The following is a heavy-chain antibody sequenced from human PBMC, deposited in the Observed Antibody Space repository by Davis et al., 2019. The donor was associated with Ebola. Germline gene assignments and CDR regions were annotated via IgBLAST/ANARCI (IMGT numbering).Heavy chain of an antibody. J-gene: IGHJ4*02. CDR2: INAGNGNT. D-gene: IGHD3-22*01. Sequence: ASVKVSCKASGNTFNTYAMHWVRQAPGQRFEWMGWINAGNGNTKYSQKFQGRVTITRDTSASTAYMELSSLRAEDTAVYYCAKNYYDSSGYYYPLFDYWGQGTLVTVSS. V-gene: IGHV1-3*01. CDR1: GNTFNTYA. CDR3: AKNYYDSSGYYYPLFDY.